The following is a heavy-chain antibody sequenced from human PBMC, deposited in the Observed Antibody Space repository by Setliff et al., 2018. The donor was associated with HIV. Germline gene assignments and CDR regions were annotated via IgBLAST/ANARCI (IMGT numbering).Heavy chain of an antibody. CDR2: TSFDEGIK. D-gene: IGHD6-6*01. CDR1: GFTFSSYA. J-gene: IGHJ4*02. CDR3: ARDPIKARPDYFDY. V-gene: IGHV3-30*04. Sequence: GGSLRLSCVAPGFTFSSYAMHWVRQAPGKGLEWVAVTSFDEGIKFYADSVKGRFTISRDNSKSTLYLQMNSLRPEDTAIYYCARDPIKARPDYFDYWGQGTLVTVSS.